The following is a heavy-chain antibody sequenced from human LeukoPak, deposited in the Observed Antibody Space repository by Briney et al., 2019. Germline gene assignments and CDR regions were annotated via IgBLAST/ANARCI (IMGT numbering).Heavy chain of an antibody. D-gene: IGHD3-16*01. V-gene: IGHV3-7*03. J-gene: IGHJ3*02. CDR3: ASDPLGLRCLDI. Sequence: YVDSVKGRFTISRDNAKNSLFLQLGSLRADDTAVYYCASDPLGLRCLDIWGQGTMVTVSS.